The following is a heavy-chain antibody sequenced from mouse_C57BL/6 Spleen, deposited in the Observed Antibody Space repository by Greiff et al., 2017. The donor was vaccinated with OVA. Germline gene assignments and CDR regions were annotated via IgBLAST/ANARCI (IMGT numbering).Heavy chain of an antibody. CDR3: ARKTGLDY. D-gene: IGHD4-1*01. CDR1: GYTFTDYY. V-gene: IGHV1-26*01. Sequence: VQLQQSGPELVKPGASVKISCKASGYTFTDYYMTWVKQSHGKSLEWIGDINPNNGGTSYNQKFKGKATLTVDKSSSTAYMELRSLTSEDSAVDYCARKTGLDYWGQGTTLTVSS. J-gene: IGHJ2*01. CDR2: INPNNGGT.